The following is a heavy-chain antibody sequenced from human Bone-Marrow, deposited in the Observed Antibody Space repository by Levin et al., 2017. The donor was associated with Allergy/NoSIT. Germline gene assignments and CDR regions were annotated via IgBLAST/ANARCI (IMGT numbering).Heavy chain of an antibody. V-gene: IGHV3-13*01. Sequence: GESLKISCAASGFTFSNYDMHWVRQPTGKGLEWVSVIGVSGDTYYRGSVRGRFTVSRENAKNSLYLQMTILRAGDTAVYYCARGRAGTTIMDVWGQGTTVTVSS. CDR3: ARGRAGTTIMDV. CDR2: IGVSGDT. D-gene: IGHD1-1*01. CDR1: GFTFSNYD. J-gene: IGHJ6*02.